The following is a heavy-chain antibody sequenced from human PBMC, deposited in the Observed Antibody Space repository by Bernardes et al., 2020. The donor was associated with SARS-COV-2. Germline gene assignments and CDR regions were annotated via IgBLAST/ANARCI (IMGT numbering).Heavy chain of an antibody. J-gene: IGHJ5*02. CDR2: IYYSGST. D-gene: IGHD3-3*01. V-gene: IGHV4-59*01. CDR1: GGSISSYY. Sequence: SETLSLTCTVSGGSISSYYWSWIRQPPGKGLEWIGYIYYSGSTNYNPSLKSRVTISVDTSKNQFSLKLSSVTAADTAVYYCARGQRIFGVGIGWFDPWGQGTLVTVSS. CDR3: ARGQRIFGVGIGWFDP.